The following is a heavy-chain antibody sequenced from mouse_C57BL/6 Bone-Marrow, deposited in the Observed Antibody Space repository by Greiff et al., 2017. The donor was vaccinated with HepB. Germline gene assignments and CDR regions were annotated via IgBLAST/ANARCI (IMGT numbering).Heavy chain of an antibody. D-gene: IGHD2-1*01. V-gene: IGHV3-6*01. J-gene: IGHJ3*01. CDR2: ISYDGSN. CDR3: ASATMVFAY. Sequence: ESGPGLVKPSQSLSLTCSVTGYSITSGYYWKWIRQLTGNKLGWMGYISYDGSNNYNPSLKNRIAITRDTSKMQFFLKLNSVTTEDTATYDWASATMVFAYWGQGTLVTVSA. CDR1: GYSITSGYY.